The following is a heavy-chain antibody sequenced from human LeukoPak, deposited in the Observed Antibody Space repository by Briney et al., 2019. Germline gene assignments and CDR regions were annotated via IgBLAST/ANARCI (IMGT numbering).Heavy chain of an antibody. D-gene: IGHD3-9*01. CDR2: ISYDGSNK. V-gene: IGHV3-30*04. Sequence: GRSLRLSCAASGFTFSSYAMHWVRQAPGKGLEWVAAISYDGSNKYYADSVKGRFTISRDNSKNTLYLQMNSLRAEDTAVYYCAGVGLYFDWLLSPYFDYWGQGTLVTVSS. J-gene: IGHJ4*02. CDR3: AGVGLYFDWLLSPYFDY. CDR1: GFTFSSYA.